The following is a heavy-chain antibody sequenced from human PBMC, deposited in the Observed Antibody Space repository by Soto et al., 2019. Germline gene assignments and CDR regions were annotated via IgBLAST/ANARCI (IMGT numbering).Heavy chain of an antibody. Sequence: QVQLVQSGAEVKKPGASVKVSCKASGYTFTSYGISWVRQAPGQGLEWMGWISADNGNTNYAQKRQGRVTMTTDTSTSTADRELRSLRSDDTAVYHCASAAFMGPLFDYWGQGTLVTVSS. CDR3: ASAAFMGPLFDY. V-gene: IGHV1-18*04. J-gene: IGHJ4*02. CDR1: GYTFTSYG. D-gene: IGHD3-10*01. CDR2: ISADNGNT.